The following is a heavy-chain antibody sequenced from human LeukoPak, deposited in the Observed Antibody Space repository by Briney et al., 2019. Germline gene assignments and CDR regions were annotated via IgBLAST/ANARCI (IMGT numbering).Heavy chain of an antibody. Sequence: GGSLRLSCAASGFTFSSYGMHWVRQAPGKGLEGVAVIWYDGSNKYYADSVKGRFTISRDNSKNTLYLQMNSLRAEDTAVYYCARDYYDSSGYYPEYFQHWGQGTLVTVSS. V-gene: IGHV3-33*01. CDR2: IWYDGSNK. D-gene: IGHD3-22*01. CDR3: ARDYYDSSGYYPEYFQH. CDR1: GFTFSSYG. J-gene: IGHJ1*01.